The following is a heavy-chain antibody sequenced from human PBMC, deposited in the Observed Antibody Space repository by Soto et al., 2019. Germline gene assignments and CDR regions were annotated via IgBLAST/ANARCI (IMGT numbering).Heavy chain of an antibody. CDR2: INAGNGNT. J-gene: IGHJ4*02. Sequence: ASVKVSCKASGYTFTSYAMHWVRQAPGQRLEWMGWINAGNGNTKYSQKFQGRVTITRDTSASTAYMELSSLRSEDTAVYHCAREGSLTGTTDPLDYWGQGTLVTVSS. CDR1: GYTFTSYA. D-gene: IGHD1-7*01. V-gene: IGHV1-3*01. CDR3: AREGSLTGTTDPLDY.